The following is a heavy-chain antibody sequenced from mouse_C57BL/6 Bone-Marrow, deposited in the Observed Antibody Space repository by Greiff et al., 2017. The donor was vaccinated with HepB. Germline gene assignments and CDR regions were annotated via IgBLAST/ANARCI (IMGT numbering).Heavy chain of an antibody. D-gene: IGHD1-1*01. Sequence: EVMLVESGGGLVQPGGSLKLSCAASGFTFSDYGMAWVRQAPRKGPEWVAFISNLAYSIYYADTVTGRITISRENAKNTLYLEMSSLRSEDTAMYYCARHGYYGSEDYAMDYWGQGTSVTVSS. CDR3: ARHGYYGSEDYAMDY. V-gene: IGHV5-15*01. CDR2: ISNLAYSI. CDR1: GFTFSDYG. J-gene: IGHJ4*01.